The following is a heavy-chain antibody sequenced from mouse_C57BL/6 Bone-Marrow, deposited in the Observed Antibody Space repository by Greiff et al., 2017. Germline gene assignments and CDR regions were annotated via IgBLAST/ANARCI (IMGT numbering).Heavy chain of an antibody. CDR1: GYSITSGYD. V-gene: IGHV3-1*01. CDR2: ISYSGST. Sequence: VQLKQSGPGMVKPSQSLSLTCTVTGYSITSGYDWHWIRHFPGNKLEWRGYISYSGSTNYNPSLKSRISITHDTSKNHFFLKLNSVTTEDTATYYCARGGRGAMDYWGQGTSVTVSS. CDR3: ARGGRGAMDY. D-gene: IGHD3-3*01. J-gene: IGHJ4*01.